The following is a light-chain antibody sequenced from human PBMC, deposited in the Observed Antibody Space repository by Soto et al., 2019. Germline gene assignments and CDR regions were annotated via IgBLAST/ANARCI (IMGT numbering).Light chain of an antibody. J-gene: IGKJ1*01. Sequence: EIVLTQSPGTLSLSPGERVTLSCRASQSVNINYLAWYQQKPAQGPRLLMYGASSRVTGIPDRFSGSECGTDFTLTISRLEPEDYAVYYCQQYDSSPRTFGQGTKVEIK. CDR3: QQYDSSPRT. V-gene: IGKV3-20*01. CDR2: GAS. CDR1: QSVNINY.